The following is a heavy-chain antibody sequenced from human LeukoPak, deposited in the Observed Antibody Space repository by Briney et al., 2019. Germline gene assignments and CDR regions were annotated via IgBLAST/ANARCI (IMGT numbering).Heavy chain of an antibody. Sequence: GGSLRLSCAASGFTFSSYWMSWVRQAPGKGLEWVANIKQDGSEKYYVDSVKGRFTISRDNAKNSLYLQMNSLRAEDTAVYYCARDDVVPDYYYYMDVWGKGTTVTVSS. D-gene: IGHD3-10*02. V-gene: IGHV3-7*01. CDR1: GFTFSSYW. CDR2: IKQDGSEK. J-gene: IGHJ6*03. CDR3: ARDDVVPDYYYYMDV.